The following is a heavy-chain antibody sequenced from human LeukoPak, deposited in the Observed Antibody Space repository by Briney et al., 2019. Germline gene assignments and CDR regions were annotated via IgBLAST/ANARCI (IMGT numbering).Heavy chain of an antibody. V-gene: IGHV1-24*01. CDR1: GYTLTELS. Sequence: ASVKVSCKVSGYTLTELSMHWVRQAPGKGLEWMGGFDPEDXETIXXXXXXXXVTMTEDTSTDTAYMELSSLRSEDTAVYYCATVXXXRKXAAXXTKDYWGQGTLVTVSS. CDR3: ATVXXXRKXAAXXTKDY. CDR2: FDPEDXET. J-gene: IGHJ4*02. D-gene: IGHD6-13*01.